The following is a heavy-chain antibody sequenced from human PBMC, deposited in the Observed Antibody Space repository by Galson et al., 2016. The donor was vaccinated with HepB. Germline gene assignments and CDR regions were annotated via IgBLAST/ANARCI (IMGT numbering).Heavy chain of an antibody. J-gene: IGHJ4*02. D-gene: IGHD1-20*01. CDR3: ARPDGYITGTTGGFDY. Sequence: QSGAEVKKPGESLKISCKGSGYSFTSYWIGWVRQMPGKGLEWMGIIYPGDSDTRYSPSFQGQVTIPADKSTSTAYLQWSSLKASDTAMYYCARPDGYITGTTGGFDYWGQGTLVTVSS. CDR1: GYSFTSYW. CDR2: IYPGDSDT. V-gene: IGHV5-51*01.